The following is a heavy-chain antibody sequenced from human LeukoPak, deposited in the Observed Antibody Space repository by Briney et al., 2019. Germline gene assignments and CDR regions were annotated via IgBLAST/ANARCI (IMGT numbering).Heavy chain of an antibody. V-gene: IGHV3-23*01. J-gene: IGHJ4*02. Sequence: GGSLRLSCAASGFIYSSYAMSWVRQAPGKGLEWVSAISGSGGSTYYADSVKGRFTISRDNSKNTLYLQMNSLRAEDTAVYYCAKGHVDTAMVFDYWGQGTLVTVSS. CDR2: ISGSGGST. D-gene: IGHD5-18*01. CDR3: AKGHVDTAMVFDY. CDR1: GFIYSSYA.